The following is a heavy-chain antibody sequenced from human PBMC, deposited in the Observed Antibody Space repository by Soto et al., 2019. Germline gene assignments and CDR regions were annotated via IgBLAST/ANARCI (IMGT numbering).Heavy chain of an antibody. Sequence: EVQLLESGGGLVQPGGSLRLSCAASGFTFSSYAMSWVRQAPGKGLEWVSAITGSGGSTYYADSVKGRFTISRDNSKNPLYLQMSSLRAEDAAVYYCAKDRDGYNWGYFDYWGQGTLVTVSS. CDR3: AKDRDGYNWGYFDY. CDR1: GFTFSSYA. D-gene: IGHD5-12*01. V-gene: IGHV3-23*01. CDR2: ITGSGGST. J-gene: IGHJ4*02.